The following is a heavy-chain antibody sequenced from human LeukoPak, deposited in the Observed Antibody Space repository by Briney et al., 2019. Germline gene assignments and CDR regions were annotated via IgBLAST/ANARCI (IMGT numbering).Heavy chain of an antibody. Sequence: SETLSLTCTVSGGSISSGDYYWSWIRQPPEKGLEWRGYIYYSGSTYYNPSLKSRVTISVDTSKNQFSLKLSSVTAADTAVYYCARFPYYYDSSGYSTLNWFDPWGQGTLVTVSS. CDR3: ARFPYYYDSSGYSTLNWFDP. CDR2: IYYSGST. D-gene: IGHD3-22*01. J-gene: IGHJ5*02. CDR1: GGSISSGDYY. V-gene: IGHV4-30-4*08.